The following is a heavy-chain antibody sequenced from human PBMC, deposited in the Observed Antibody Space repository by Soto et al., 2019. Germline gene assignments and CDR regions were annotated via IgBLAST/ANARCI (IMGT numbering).Heavy chain of an antibody. CDR3: AISRGSSWYGYFDY. V-gene: IGHV4-59*08. D-gene: IGHD6-13*01. Sequence: SETLSLTCTVSGGSISSYYWSWIRQPPGKGLEWIGYIYYSGSTNYNPSLKSRVTISVDTSKNQFSLKLSSVTAADTAVYYCAISRGSSWYGYFDYWGQGTLVTVSS. CDR2: IYYSGST. CDR1: GGSISSYY. J-gene: IGHJ4*02.